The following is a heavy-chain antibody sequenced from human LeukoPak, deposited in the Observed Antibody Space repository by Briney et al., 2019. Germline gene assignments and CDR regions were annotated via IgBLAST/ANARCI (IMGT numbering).Heavy chain of an antibody. V-gene: IGHV1-2*02. Sequence: ASVQVSCKTSGYTFTGYYMHWVGQAPGQGLEWMGWINPNSGGTNYAQRFQGRVTMTRDTSISTAYMELSRLRSDDSAVYYCARYFYDSSGSSSDAYDIWGQGTMVTVSS. CDR1: GYTFTGYY. J-gene: IGHJ3*02. CDR2: INPNSGGT. D-gene: IGHD3-22*01. CDR3: ARYFYDSSGSSSDAYDI.